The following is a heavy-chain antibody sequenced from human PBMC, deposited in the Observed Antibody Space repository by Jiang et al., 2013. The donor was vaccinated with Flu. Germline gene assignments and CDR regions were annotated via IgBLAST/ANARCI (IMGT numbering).Heavy chain of an antibody. D-gene: IGHD4-17*01. V-gene: IGHV5-51*01. CDR1: GYTFTQLL. CDR2: IYPAVSDP. Sequence: ISCKGSGYTFTQLLDRLGAPDARERPGVDGIIYPAVSDPTYSPSFQGQVTISADKSISTAYLQWISLKASDTAIYYCARGDGDYGVGGYYGMDVWGQGTTVTVSS. J-gene: IGHJ6*02. CDR3: ARGDGDYGVGGYYGMDV.